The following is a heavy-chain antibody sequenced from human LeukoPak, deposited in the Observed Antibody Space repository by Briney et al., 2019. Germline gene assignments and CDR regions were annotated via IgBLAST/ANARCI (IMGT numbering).Heavy chain of an antibody. CDR3: ASILLWYVYDY. CDR2: ITGGGDTT. D-gene: IGHD3-10*01. CDR1: GFTFSSYA. Sequence: GGSLRLSCAASGFTFSSYAMTWVRQAPGKGLEWVSAITGGGDTTYYADSVKGRFTISRDNSKNTLYLQMNNLRAEDTAIYYCASILLWYVYDYWGQGTLVTVSS. V-gene: IGHV3-23*01. J-gene: IGHJ4*02.